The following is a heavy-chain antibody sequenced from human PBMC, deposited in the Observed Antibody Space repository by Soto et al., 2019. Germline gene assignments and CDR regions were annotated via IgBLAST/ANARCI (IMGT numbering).Heavy chain of an antibody. J-gene: IGHJ5*02. CDR2: IKQDGSEK. CDR3: ARDTMVRGLTGFDP. D-gene: IGHD3-10*01. V-gene: IGHV3-7*01. Sequence: GGSQSLSSAASGFPFSSYVRIWVRQDQGKGLEWVANIKQDGSEKYYVDSVKGRFTISRDNAKNSLYLQMNSLRAEDTAVYYCARDTMVRGLTGFDPWGQGTLVTVSS. CDR1: GFPFSSYV.